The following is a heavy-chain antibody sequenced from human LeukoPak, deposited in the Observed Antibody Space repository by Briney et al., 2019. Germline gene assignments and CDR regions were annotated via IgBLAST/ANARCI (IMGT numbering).Heavy chain of an antibody. D-gene: IGHD6-19*01. Sequence: GGSLRLSCAASGFTFSSYAMSWVRQAPRKGLEWVSAISGSGGSTYYADSVKGRFTISRDNSENTLYLQMNSLRAEDTAVYYCAKAAFVSGGYYLDYGGGGLLVTVSS. J-gene: IGHJ4*02. CDR1: GFTFSSYA. CDR2: ISGSGGST. CDR3: AKAAFVSGGYYLDY. V-gene: IGHV3-23*01.